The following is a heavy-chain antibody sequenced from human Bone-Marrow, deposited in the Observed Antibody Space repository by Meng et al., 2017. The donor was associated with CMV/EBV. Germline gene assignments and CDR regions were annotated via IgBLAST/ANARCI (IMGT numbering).Heavy chain of an antibody. D-gene: IGHD3-10*01. Sequence: GESLKISCAASGFTFSNSDMNWVRQVPGKGLEWVSSISGSSSYIYYADSVKGRFTISRDNAKNTLYLQMNSLRAEDTAVYYCARDSSVTMVRGGETQYYHAMDDWGQGTTVTGSS. V-gene: IGHV3-21*01. CDR1: GFTFSNSD. J-gene: IGHJ6*01. CDR2: ISGSSSYI. CDR3: ARDSSVTMVRGGETQYYHAMDD.